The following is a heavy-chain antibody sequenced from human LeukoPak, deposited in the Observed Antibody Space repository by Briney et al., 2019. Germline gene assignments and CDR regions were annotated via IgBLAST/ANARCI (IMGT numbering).Heavy chain of an antibody. CDR2: IKQDGREK. J-gene: IGHJ3*02. CDR3: ARDPVDTAMEDAFDI. D-gene: IGHD5-18*01. CDR1: GFTFSSYW. V-gene: IGHV3-7*03. Sequence: GGTLRLSRAVSGFTFSSYWMSWVRQAPGKGLEWVANIKQDGREKYYADSAKGRFTISRDNAKNSLYLQMNSLRAEDTAVYYCARDPVDTAMEDAFDIWGQGTMVTVSS.